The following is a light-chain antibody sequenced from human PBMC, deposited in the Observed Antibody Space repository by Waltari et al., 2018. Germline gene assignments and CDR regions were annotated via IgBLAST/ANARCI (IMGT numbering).Light chain of an antibody. Sequence: QSVLTQPPSASGTPGQRVTIPCSGSNSNFAGNTVNWYQQVPGTAPKLLIYSNKQRPSGVPDRLSGSKCGTSTSLSISGLQSEDEADVYCATWDDSLNAVVFGGGTKLTVL. J-gene: IGLJ3*02. V-gene: IGLV1-44*01. CDR3: ATWDDSLNAVV. CDR2: SNK. CDR1: NSNFAGNT.